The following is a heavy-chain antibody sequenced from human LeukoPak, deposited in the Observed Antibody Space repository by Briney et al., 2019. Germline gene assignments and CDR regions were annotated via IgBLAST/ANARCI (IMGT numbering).Heavy chain of an antibody. CDR3: ARNDSSGYFDY. D-gene: IGHD3-22*01. V-gene: IGHV4-38-2*01. CDR1: DYSISSGNY. J-gene: IGHJ4*02. CDR2: VYHSGST. Sequence: PSESLTLTCEVTDYSISSGNYWGWLRQPPGKGLEWIGSVYHSGSTHYSPSLKSRVTIAVDTSKNQFSLKLSSVTAADTAVYYCARNDSSGYFDYWGQGTLVTVSS.